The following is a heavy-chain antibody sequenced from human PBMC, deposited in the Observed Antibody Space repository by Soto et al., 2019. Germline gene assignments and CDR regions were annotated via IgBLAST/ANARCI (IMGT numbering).Heavy chain of an antibody. D-gene: IGHD6-13*01. CDR1: GYSFTIYW. Sequence: GESLKISCKGSGYSFTIYWIGWVRQMPGKGLEWMGIIYPGDSDTRYSPSFQGQVTISADKSISTAYLQWSSLKASDTAMYYCVRGPSSSWHQNYYYGMDVWGQGTTVTVSS. J-gene: IGHJ6*02. V-gene: IGHV5-51*01. CDR2: IYPGDSDT. CDR3: VRGPSSSWHQNYYYGMDV.